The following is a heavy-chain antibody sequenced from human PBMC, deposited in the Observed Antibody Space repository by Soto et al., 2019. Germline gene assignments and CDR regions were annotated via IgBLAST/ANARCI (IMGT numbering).Heavy chain of an antibody. CDR1: GFTFSSYG. CDR2: IWYDGSNK. D-gene: IGHD6-13*01. Sequence: GGSLRLSCAASGFTFSSYGMHWVRQAPGKGLEWVAVIWYDGSNKYYADSVKGRFTISRDNSKNTLYLQMNSLRAEDTAVYYCAREIAAVYGMDVWGQGTTVTVSS. J-gene: IGHJ6*02. CDR3: AREIAAVYGMDV. V-gene: IGHV3-33*01.